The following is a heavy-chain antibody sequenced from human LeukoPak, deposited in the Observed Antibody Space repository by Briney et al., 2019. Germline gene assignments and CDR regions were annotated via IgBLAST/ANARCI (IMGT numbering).Heavy chain of an antibody. J-gene: IGHJ4*02. V-gene: IGHV3-23*01. D-gene: IGHD3-10*01. Sequence: GGSLRLSCAASGFTFSSYAMSWVRQAPGKGLEWVSAISGSGGGTYYADSVKGRFTISRDNSKNTLYLQMNSLRAEDTAVYYCAKDYRVMVRGVIITSFDYWGQGTLVTVSS. CDR1: GFTFSSYA. CDR3: AKDYRVMVRGVIITSFDY. CDR2: ISGSGGGT.